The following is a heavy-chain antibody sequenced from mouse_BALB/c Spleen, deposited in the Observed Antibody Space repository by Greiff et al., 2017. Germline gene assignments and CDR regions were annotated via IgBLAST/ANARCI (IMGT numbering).Heavy chain of an antibody. CDR2: IYPGNVNT. CDR3: AIYYGYYFDY. J-gene: IGHJ2*01. V-gene: IGHV1S56*01. D-gene: IGHD2-2*01. Sequence: QVHVKQSGPELVKPGASVRISCKASGYTFTSYYIHWVKQRPGQGLEWIGWIYPGNVNTKYNEKFKGKATLTADKSSSTAYMQLSSLTSEDSAVYFCAIYYGYYFDYWGQGTTLTVSS. CDR1: GYTFTSYY.